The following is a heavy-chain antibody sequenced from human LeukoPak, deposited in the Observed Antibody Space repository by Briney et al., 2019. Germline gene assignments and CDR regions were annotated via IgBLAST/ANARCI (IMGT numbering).Heavy chain of an antibody. CDR2: IYYSGST. V-gene: IGHV4-59*08. D-gene: IGHD6-6*01. Sequence: PSETLSLTCTVSGGSISSYYWSWIRQPPGKGLEWIGYIYYSGSTNYNPSLKSRVTISVDTSKNQFSLKLSSVTAADTAVYYCARQSVRAIAIAARPGNYFDYWGQGTLVTVSS. J-gene: IGHJ4*02. CDR1: GGSISSYY. CDR3: ARQSVRAIAIAARPGNYFDY.